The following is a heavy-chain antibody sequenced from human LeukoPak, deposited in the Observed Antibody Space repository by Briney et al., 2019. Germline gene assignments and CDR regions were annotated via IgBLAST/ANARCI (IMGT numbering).Heavy chain of an antibody. CDR3: ASRLQPHDAFDI. CDR1: GYSISSSYY. J-gene: IGHJ3*02. V-gene: IGHV4-38-2*01. CDR2: IYHSGST. Sequence: KSSETLSLTCAVSGYSISSSYYWGWIRQPPGKGLEWIGSIYHSGSTYYNPSLKSRVTISVDTSKNQFSLKLSSVTAADTAVYYCASRLQPHDAFDIWGQGTMVTVSS. D-gene: IGHD4-11*01.